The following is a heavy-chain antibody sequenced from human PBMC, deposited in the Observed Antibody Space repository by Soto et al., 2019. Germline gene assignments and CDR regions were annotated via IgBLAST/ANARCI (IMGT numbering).Heavy chain of an antibody. CDR2: IWHDGKNK. J-gene: IGHJ4*02. D-gene: IGHD2-2*01. CDR3: ARDPGQYEAMAD. V-gene: IGHV3-33*02. Sequence: QVQVVESGGGVVQPGRSLRLSCVASGFTFSNFGMHWVRQAPGKGLEWGAVIWHDGKNKYYADSAEGRFTVSRDNSKNTLVLQMNSLPAEDTSVYYCARDPGQYEAMADWGQGTLVTVSS. CDR1: GFTFSNFG.